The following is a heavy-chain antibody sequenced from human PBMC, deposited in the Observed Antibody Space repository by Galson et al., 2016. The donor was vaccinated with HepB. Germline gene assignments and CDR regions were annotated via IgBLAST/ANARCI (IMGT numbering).Heavy chain of an antibody. D-gene: IGHD3-16*01. V-gene: IGHV3-73*01. CDR2: IRSKANSYAT. CDR1: GFTFSGSA. Sequence: SLRLSCAASGFTFSGSAMHWVRQASGKGLEWVGRIRSKANSYATAYAASVKGRFTISRDNSEHTLYPQMNSLRTEDTAMYYCATWGFTLGVDHWGQGILVTVSS. CDR3: ATWGFTLGVDH. J-gene: IGHJ4*02.